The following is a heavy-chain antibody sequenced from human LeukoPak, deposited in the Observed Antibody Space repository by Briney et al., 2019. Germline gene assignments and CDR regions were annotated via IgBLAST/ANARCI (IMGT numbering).Heavy chain of an antibody. CDR1: GFTFSSYA. J-gene: IGHJ4*02. CDR3: ARGWGLSGRFDY. Sequence: GRSLRLSCAASGFTFSSYAMHWVRQAPGKGLEWVAVISYDGSNKYYADSVKGRFTISRDNSKNTLYLQMNSLRAEDTAVYYRARGWGLSGRFDYWGQGTLVTVSS. V-gene: IGHV3-30-3*01. D-gene: IGHD3-16*02. CDR2: ISYDGSNK.